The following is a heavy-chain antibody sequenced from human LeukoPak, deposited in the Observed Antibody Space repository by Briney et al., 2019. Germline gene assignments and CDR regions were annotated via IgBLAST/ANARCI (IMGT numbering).Heavy chain of an antibody. J-gene: IGHJ4*02. D-gene: IGHD4-11*01. CDR3: AKDPYSNYDPYYFEY. V-gene: IGHV3-30*02. Sequence: PGGSLRLSCAASGFTFSTYGMHWVLQAPGKGLEWVAFVRFDGSHKYYADSVKGRFTISRDNSKNTLFLQMDSLRAEDTAVYYCAKDPYSNYDPYYFEYWGQGTLVTVSS. CDR1: GFTFSTYG. CDR2: VRFDGSHK.